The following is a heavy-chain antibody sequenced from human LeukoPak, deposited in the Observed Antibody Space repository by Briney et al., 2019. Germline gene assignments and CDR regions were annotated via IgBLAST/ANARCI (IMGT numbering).Heavy chain of an antibody. CDR1: GFTVSSNY. D-gene: IGHD3-3*01. CDR2: IYSGGST. CDR3: ARGITIFGVVIGAFDI. V-gene: IGHV3-53*01. Sequence: GGSLRLSCAASGFTVSSNYMSWVRQAPGKGLGWVSVIYSGGSTYYADSVKGRFTISRDNSKNTLYLQMNSLRAEDTAVYYCARGITIFGVVIGAFDIWGQGTMVTVSS. J-gene: IGHJ3*02.